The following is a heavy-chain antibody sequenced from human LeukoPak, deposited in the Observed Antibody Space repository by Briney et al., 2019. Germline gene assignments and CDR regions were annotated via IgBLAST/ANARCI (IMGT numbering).Heavy chain of an antibody. CDR2: ISGSGGST. V-gene: IGHV3-23*01. J-gene: IGHJ4*02. CDR1: GFTFSSYA. Sequence: GGSLRLSCAASGFTFSSYAMSWVRQAPGKGLEWVSGISGSGGSTYYADSVKGRFTISRDNSKNTLYLQMNSLRAEDTVVFYCAKDHYYDSSGYYYGFDYWGQGTLVTVSS. D-gene: IGHD3-22*01. CDR3: AKDHYYDSSGYYYGFDY.